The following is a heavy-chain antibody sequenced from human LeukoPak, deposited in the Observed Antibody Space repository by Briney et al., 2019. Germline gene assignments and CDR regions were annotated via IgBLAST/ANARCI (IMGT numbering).Heavy chain of an antibody. CDR2: ISSSSTNI. CDR3: ARDSSVGATPWFDP. V-gene: IGHV3-21*06. J-gene: IGHJ5*02. CDR1: GFALSDYA. Sequence: TGGSLRLSCAASGFALSDYAINWVRQAPGKGLEWVSFISSSSTNIYYADSVKGRFTISRDNAKNSVYLQMNNLRVEDTAVYYCARDSSVGATPWFDPWGQGTLVTVSS. D-gene: IGHD1-26*01.